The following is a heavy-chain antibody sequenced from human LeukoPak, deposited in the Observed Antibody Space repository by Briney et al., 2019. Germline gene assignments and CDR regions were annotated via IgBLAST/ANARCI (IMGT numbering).Heavy chain of an antibody. CDR2: FDPEDGET. CDR1: GYTLTELS. CDR3: ATAGERRLLWFGELLLY. Sequence: ASVKVSYKVSGYTLTELSMHWVRQAPGKGLEWMGGFDPEDGETIYAQRFQGRVTMTEDTSTDTAYMELSSLRSEDTAVYYCATAGERRLLWFGELLLYWGQGTLVTVSS. D-gene: IGHD3-10*01. V-gene: IGHV1-24*01. J-gene: IGHJ4*02.